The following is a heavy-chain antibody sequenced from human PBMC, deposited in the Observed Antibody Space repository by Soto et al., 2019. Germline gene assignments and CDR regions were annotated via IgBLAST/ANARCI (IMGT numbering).Heavy chain of an antibody. CDR1: GFTFTSYY. CDR2: INPSGGST. D-gene: IGHD3-10*01. Sequence: QVQLVQSGAEVKKPGASVKVSCKASGFTFTSYYMHWVRQAPGQGLEWMGIINPSGGSTSYAQKFQGRVTMTRDTSTSTVYMELSSLRSEDTAVYYCARGGKILSSGVELDYWGQGTLVTVSS. J-gene: IGHJ4*02. CDR3: ARGGKILSSGVELDY. V-gene: IGHV1-46*01.